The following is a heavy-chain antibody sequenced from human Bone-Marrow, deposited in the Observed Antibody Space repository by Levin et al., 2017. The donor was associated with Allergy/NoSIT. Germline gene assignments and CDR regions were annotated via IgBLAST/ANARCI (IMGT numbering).Heavy chain of an antibody. D-gene: IGHD4-23*01. CDR2: IYPGDSDT. CDR1: GYSFTTYW. V-gene: IGHV5-51*01. CDR3: ARHKNGDKYRDYYGMDV. J-gene: IGHJ6*02. Sequence: GGSLRLSCQGSGYSFTTYWIAWVRQMPGKGLEWMGIIYPGDSDTIYSPSFQGQVTMSADKSTNTAYLQWSSLKASDTAMYYGARHKNGDKYRDYYGMDVWGQGTTVTVSS.